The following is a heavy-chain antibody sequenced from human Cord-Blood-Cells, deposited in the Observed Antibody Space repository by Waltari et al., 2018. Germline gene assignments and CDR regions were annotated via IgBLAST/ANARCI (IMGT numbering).Heavy chain of an antibody. CDR1: GYTLPELS. CDR2: FDPEDGET. CDR3: ATARDFWSGYYWYFDL. Sequence: QVQLVQSGAEVKKPGASVKVSCKVSGYTLPELSMHWVRQAPGKGLEWMGGFDPEDGETIYAQKFQGRVTMTEDTSTDTAYMELSSLRSEDTAVYYCATARDFWSGYYWYFDLWGRGTLVTVSS. V-gene: IGHV1-24*01. J-gene: IGHJ2*01. D-gene: IGHD3-3*01.